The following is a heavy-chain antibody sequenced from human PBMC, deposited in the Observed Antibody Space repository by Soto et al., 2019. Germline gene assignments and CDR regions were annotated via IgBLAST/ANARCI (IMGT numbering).Heavy chain of an antibody. CDR3: AKSPGMYYYDSSGYYHYYY. D-gene: IGHD3-22*01. J-gene: IGHJ4*02. CDR2: ISGSGVST. V-gene: IGHV3-23*01. CDR1: GFTFSSYA. Sequence: PGGSLRLSCAASGFTFSSYAMSWVRQAPGKGLEWVSAISGSGVSTYYADSVKGRFTISRDNSKNTLYLQMNSLRAEDTAVYYCAKSPGMYYYDSSGYYHYYYWGQGTLVTVSS.